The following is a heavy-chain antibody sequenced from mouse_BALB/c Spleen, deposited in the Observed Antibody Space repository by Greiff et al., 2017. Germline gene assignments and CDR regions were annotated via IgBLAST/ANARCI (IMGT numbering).Heavy chain of an antibody. CDR1: GFAFSSYD. D-gene: IGHD2-3*01. V-gene: IGHV5-12-1*01. Sequence: EVKLVESGGGLVKPGGSLKLSCAASGFAFSSYDMSWVRQTPEKRLEWVAYISSGGGSTYYPDTVKGRFTISRDNAKNTLYLQMSSLKSEDTAMYYCASLYDYYFDYWGQGTTLTVSS. CDR2: ISSGGGST. J-gene: IGHJ2*01. CDR3: ASLYDYYFDY.